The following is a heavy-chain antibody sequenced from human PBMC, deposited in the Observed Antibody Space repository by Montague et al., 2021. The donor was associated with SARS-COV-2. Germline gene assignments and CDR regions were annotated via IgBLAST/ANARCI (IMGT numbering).Heavy chain of an antibody. D-gene: IGHD3-3*01. J-gene: IGHJ6*02. CDR3: ARGPGVAIIVAIYYYYGMDV. CDR1: GGSFSGYY. V-gene: IGHV4-34*01. Sequence: SETLSLTCAVYGGSFSGYYWSWIRQPPGKGLEWIGEINHSGSTNYNPSXXSRVTISVDTSKNQFSLKLSSVTAADTAVYYCARGPGVAIIVAIYYYYGMDVWGQGTTVTVSS. CDR2: INHSGST.